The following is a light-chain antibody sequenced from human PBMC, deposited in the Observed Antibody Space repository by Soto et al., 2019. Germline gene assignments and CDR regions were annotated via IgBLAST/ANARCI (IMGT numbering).Light chain of an antibody. CDR1: SGHSSYA. J-gene: IGLJ2*01. CDR2: LNSDGSH. CDR3: QTWGTGTLV. Sequence: QPVLTQSPSASASLGASVKLTCTLSSGHSSYAIAWHQQQPEKGPRYLMKLNSDGSHSKGDGIPDRFSGSSSGAERYLTISSLQSEGEADYYCQTWGTGTLVFGGGTKVTVL. V-gene: IGLV4-69*01.